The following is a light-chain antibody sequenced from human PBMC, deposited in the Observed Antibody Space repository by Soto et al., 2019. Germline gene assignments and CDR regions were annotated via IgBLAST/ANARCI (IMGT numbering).Light chain of an antibody. V-gene: IGKV1-5*03. Sequence: DNQMAQSPSTLSASVGDRVTISCRANQNIAQYLAWYQQKPGQAPKLLISEASILEHGVPPRFASSGSGTDFTLTITDLQPDDFATYFCQQYVRPYTFGQGTNVEI. CDR2: EAS. J-gene: IGKJ2*01. CDR3: QQYVRPYT. CDR1: QNIAQY.